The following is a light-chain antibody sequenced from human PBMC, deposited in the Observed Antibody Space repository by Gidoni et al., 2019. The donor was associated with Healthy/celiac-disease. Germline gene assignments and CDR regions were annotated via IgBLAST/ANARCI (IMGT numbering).Light chain of an antibody. CDR2: GTS. J-gene: IGLJ3*02. Sequence: QSVLPQPPSVSGAPGQRVTISCTGSSSNIGAGYDVHWYQQLPGTAPKLLIYGTSNRPSGVPDRFSGSKSGTSASLAITGLQAEDEADYYCQSYDSSLSGSKVFGGGTKLTVL. CDR3: QSYDSSLSGSKV. V-gene: IGLV1-40*01. CDR1: SSNIGAGYD.